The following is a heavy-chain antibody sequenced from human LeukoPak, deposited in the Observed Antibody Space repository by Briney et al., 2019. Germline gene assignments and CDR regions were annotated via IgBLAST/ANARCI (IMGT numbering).Heavy chain of an antibody. J-gene: IGHJ3*02. CDR3: ARVSLDCSSTSCYSAFDI. V-gene: IGHV3-48*01. D-gene: IGHD2-2*02. CDR1: GFTFSSYS. CDR2: ISNSSSTI. Sequence: PGGSLRLSCAASGFTFSSYSMNWVRQAPGKGLEWVSYISNSSSTIYYADSVKGRFTISGDNAKNSLYLQMNSLRAEDTAVNYCARVSLDCSSTSCYSAFDIWGQGTMVTVSS.